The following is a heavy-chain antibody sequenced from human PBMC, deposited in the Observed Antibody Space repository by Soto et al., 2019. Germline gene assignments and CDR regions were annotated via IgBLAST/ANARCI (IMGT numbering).Heavy chain of an antibody. Sequence: EVQLVESGGGLVQSGGSRRLSFAASGFTFSTYEMNWVGQAPGKGLEWLSYISVSGSNIYYADSVKGRFTISRDNANNSLYLQMNSLRAEDTAFYYCARDKGADTGAIDYWGQGTLVSVSS. V-gene: IGHV3-48*03. CDR2: ISVSGSNI. D-gene: IGHD6-19*01. CDR3: ARDKGADTGAIDY. J-gene: IGHJ4*02. CDR1: GFTFSTYE.